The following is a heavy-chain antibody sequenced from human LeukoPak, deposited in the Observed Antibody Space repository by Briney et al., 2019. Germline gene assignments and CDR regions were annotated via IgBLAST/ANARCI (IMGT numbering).Heavy chain of an antibody. Sequence: PGGSLRLSCAASGFISDNYGMSWVRQVPGKGLEWVSSINGNGGSTAYADSVKGRFTISRDNAKNSLYLQMNSLRAEDTAFYYCARHDFWSGFKGGDYWGQGTLVTVSS. J-gene: IGHJ4*02. CDR3: ARHDFWSGFKGGDY. CDR2: INGNGGST. V-gene: IGHV3-20*04. CDR1: GFISDNYG. D-gene: IGHD3-3*01.